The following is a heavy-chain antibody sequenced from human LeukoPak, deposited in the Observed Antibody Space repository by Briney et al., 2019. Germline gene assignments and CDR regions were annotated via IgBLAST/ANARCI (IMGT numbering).Heavy chain of an antibody. Sequence: ASVKASCKASGYTFTGYYMHWVRQAPGQGLEWMGWINPNSGGTNYAQKFQGRVTMTRDTSISTAYMELSRLRSDDTAVYYCARADVDTAMVTDYWGQGTLVTVSS. CDR3: ARADVDTAMVTDY. D-gene: IGHD5-18*01. J-gene: IGHJ4*02. CDR1: GYTFTGYY. V-gene: IGHV1-2*02. CDR2: INPNSGGT.